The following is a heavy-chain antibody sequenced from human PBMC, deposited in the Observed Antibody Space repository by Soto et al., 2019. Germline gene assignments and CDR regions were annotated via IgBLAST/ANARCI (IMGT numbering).Heavy chain of an antibody. CDR3: AGSVYYHSCGMDV. V-gene: IGHV4-30-2*01. Sequence: QLQLQESGSGLVKPSQTLSLTCAVSCGSIRSGGYSWSWIRQPPGKGLEWIGYRYHSCNTSYNQSLKRRVPISGDRSKNQFSLKLSSVTAEDTAVYYCAGSVYYHSCGMDVWGQGTTVTVSS. J-gene: IGHJ6*02. D-gene: IGHD3-22*01. CDR2: RYHSCNT. CDR1: CGSIRSGGYS.